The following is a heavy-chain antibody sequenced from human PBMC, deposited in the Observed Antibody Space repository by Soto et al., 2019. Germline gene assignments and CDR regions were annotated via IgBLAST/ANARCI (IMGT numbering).Heavy chain of an antibody. D-gene: IGHD6-19*01. J-gene: IGHJ4*02. Sequence: GGSLRLSCAASGFTFSSYAMHWVRQAPGKGLEWVAVISYDGSNKYYADSVKGRFTISGDNSKNTLYLQMNSLRAEDTAVYYCARGLDSSGWSLDYWGQGTLVTVSS. CDR1: GFTFSSYA. CDR2: ISYDGSNK. CDR3: ARGLDSSGWSLDY. V-gene: IGHV3-30-3*01.